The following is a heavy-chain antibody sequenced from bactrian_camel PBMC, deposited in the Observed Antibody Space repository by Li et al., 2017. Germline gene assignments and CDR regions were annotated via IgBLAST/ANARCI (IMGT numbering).Heavy chain of an antibody. J-gene: IGHJ6*01. D-gene: IGHD4*01. V-gene: IGHV3S31*01. CDR2: IDSSGGGI. CDR1: GFSFSSDS. CDR3: AARSGDYGLTTRRADFPF. Sequence: VQLVESGGDLVQPGGSLRLSCATSGFSFSSDSMNWVRQAPGKGLEWVSIIDSSGGGIYYADSVKGRFTISRDNAKNTLYLQMDMLKPEDTAVYFCAARSGDYGLTTRRADFPFWGQGTQVTVS.